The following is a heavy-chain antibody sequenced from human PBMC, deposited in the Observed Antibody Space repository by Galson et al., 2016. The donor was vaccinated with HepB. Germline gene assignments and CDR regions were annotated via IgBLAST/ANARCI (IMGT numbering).Heavy chain of an antibody. CDR1: GFTFSTYS. J-gene: IGHJ6*02. CDR2: IGSGSTTI. D-gene: IGHD3-10*01. Sequence: SLRLSCAASGFTFSTYSMNWVRQAPGKGLEWVSYIGSGSTTIYYADSVKGRFTISRDNAKNSLYLQMNSLRAEDTAVYYCAKRAYYGSGRNGGGMDVWGQGTTVTVSS. V-gene: IGHV3-48*01. CDR3: AKRAYYGSGRNGGGMDV.